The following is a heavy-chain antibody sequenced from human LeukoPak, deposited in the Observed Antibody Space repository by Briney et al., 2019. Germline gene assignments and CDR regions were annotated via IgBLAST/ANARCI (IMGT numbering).Heavy chain of an antibody. Sequence: SETLSLTCAVSGGSISSSGYYWGWIRQPPGEGLEWIGSIYYSGSTYSNPSLKSRVTISVDTSKNQFSLKLSSVTAADTAVYYCARLNEWLRFHSDYWGQGTLVTVSS. J-gene: IGHJ4*02. CDR2: IYYSGST. CDR1: GGSISSSGYY. D-gene: IGHD5-12*01. V-gene: IGHV4-39*01. CDR3: ARLNEWLRFHSDY.